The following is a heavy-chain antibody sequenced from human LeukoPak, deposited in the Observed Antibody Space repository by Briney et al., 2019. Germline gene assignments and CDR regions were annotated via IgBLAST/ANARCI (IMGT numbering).Heavy chain of an antibody. D-gene: IGHD5-18*01. J-gene: IGHJ6*02. CDR3: AKDPPPHSYGYFYYYGMDV. Sequence: PGGSLRLSCAASGFTFSSYAMSWVRQAPGKGLEWVSAISGSGGSTYYADSVKGRFTISRDNSKNTLYLQMNSLRAEDTAVYYCAKDPPPHSYGYFYYYGMDVWGQGTTVTVSS. CDR1: GFTFSSYA. CDR2: ISGSGGST. V-gene: IGHV3-23*01.